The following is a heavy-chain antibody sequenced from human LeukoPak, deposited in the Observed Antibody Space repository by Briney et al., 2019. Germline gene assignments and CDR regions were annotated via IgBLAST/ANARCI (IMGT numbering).Heavy chain of an antibody. J-gene: IGHJ4*02. CDR1: GFTFNNAW. V-gene: IGHV3-15*01. D-gene: IGHD3-16*02. Sequence: GGSLRLSCAASGFTFNNAWMSWVRQAPGKGLEWVGRIKSETHGGTTDYAAPVKGRFTISRDDSKNTLYLQMNSLKTEDTAVYYCTTDYVWGTYRYFDYWGQGTLVTVSS. CDR2: IKSETHGGTT. CDR3: TTDYVWGTYRYFDY.